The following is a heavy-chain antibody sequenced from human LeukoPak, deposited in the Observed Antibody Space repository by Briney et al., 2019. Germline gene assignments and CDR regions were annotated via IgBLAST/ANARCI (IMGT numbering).Heavy chain of an antibody. CDR1: DGSISSYT. CDR3: ARNYPEWSHLRYFHYYYMDV. Sequence: SETLSLTCTVPDGSISSYTWTWIRQPAGKGLEWIGRIYSSGTTIYNPSLKSRVTMSVDTSKNQFSLNLSSVTAADTAVYYCARNYPEWSHLRYFHYYYMDVGSKGTTVTVSS. D-gene: IGHD3-3*01. J-gene: IGHJ6*03. V-gene: IGHV4-4*07. CDR2: IYSSGTT.